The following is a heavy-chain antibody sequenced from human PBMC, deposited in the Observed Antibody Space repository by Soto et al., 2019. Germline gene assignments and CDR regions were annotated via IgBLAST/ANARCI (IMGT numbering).Heavy chain of an antibody. D-gene: IGHD6-19*01. Sequence: QVQLQQWGAGLLKPSETLSLTCAVYGGSFSGYYWSWIRQPPGKGLEWIGEINHSGSTNYNPSLKSRVTISVDTSKNQFSLKLSSVTAADTAVYYCAREALAGMGVDPWGQGTLVTVSS. J-gene: IGHJ5*02. CDR2: INHSGST. V-gene: IGHV4-34*01. CDR3: AREALAGMGVDP. CDR1: GGSFSGYY.